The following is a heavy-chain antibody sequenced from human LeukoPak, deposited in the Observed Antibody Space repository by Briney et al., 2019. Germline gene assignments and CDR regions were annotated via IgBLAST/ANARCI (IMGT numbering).Heavy chain of an antibody. Sequence: PGGSLRLSCAASGFTFSSYSMNWVRQAPGKGLEWVSSISSSSSYIYYPDSVKGRFTISRDNAKNSLYLQMNSLRAEDTAVYYCASSARLYSSSWYYFDYWGQGTLVTVSS. J-gene: IGHJ4*02. CDR1: GFTFSSYS. CDR3: ASSARLYSSSWYYFDY. V-gene: IGHV3-21*01. D-gene: IGHD6-13*01. CDR2: ISSSSSYI.